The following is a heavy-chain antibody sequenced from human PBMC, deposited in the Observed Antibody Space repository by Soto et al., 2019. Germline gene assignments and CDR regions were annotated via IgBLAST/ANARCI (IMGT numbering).Heavy chain of an antibody. CDR3: ARLRIATNNYTWFAP. Sequence: LSLTCSVCRAALNSGNYYWSCIRQVPGKGLEWSGDIYVSGAVDYNTSLRDRITISQDTSGRQFSLNLRLVTAADTAVDYCARLRIATNNYTWFAPLRHGTLLAVCS. D-gene: IGHD2-21*01. V-gene: IGHV4-31*03. CDR1: RAALNSGNYY. CDR2: IYVSGAV. J-gene: IGHJ5*02.